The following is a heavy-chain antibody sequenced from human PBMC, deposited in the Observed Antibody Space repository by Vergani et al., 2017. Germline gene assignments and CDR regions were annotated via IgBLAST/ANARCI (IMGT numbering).Heavy chain of an antibody. D-gene: IGHD3-10*01. CDR2: ISYDGSNK. CDR1: GFTFSSYG. V-gene: IGHV3-30*03. J-gene: IGHJ6*03. CDR3: ARDLTTHSMVRGVLKYYYYYMDV. Sequence: QVQLVESGGGVVQPGRSLRLSCAASGFTFSSYGMHWVRQAPGKGLEWVAVISYDGSNKYYADSVKGRFTISRDNSKNTLYLQMNSLRAEDTAVYYCARDLTTHSMVRGVLKYYYYYMDVWGKGTTVTVSS.